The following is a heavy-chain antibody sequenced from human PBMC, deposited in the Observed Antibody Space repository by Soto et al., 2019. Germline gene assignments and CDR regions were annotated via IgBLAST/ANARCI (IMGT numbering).Heavy chain of an antibody. CDR3: ARARADYGDLFDY. Sequence: SVKVSCKASGGTFSSYTISWVRQAPGQGLEWMGRIIPILGIANYAQKFQGRVTITADKSTSTAYMELSSLRSEDTAVYYCARARADYGDLFDYWGQGTLVTVSS. CDR2: IIPILGIA. J-gene: IGHJ4*02. D-gene: IGHD4-17*01. V-gene: IGHV1-69*02. CDR1: GGTFSSYT.